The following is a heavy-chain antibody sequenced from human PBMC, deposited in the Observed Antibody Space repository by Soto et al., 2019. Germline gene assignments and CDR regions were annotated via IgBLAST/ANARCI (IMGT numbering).Heavy chain of an antibody. CDR3: AKVQTPVVVLMVSEF. CDR2: ISFDGSEE. J-gene: IGHJ4*02. CDR1: GVTFSSYA. Sequence: VQLVESGGGVVQPGKSLRLSCEVSGVTFSSYAMHWVRQRPGKGLEWVAVISFDGSEEHYADSVKGRFTVSRDNSKNTVFLQMDSLRIDDTAVYYCAKVQTPVVVLMVSEFRGQGTLVTVTS. V-gene: IGHV3-30*18. D-gene: IGHD2-8*01.